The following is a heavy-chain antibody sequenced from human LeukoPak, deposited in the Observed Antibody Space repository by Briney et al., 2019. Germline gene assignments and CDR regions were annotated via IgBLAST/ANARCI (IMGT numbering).Heavy chain of an antibody. CDR1: GGSISSYY. V-gene: IGHV4-59*08. D-gene: IGHD4-17*01. CDR3: ARHTSSYGGFDY. J-gene: IGHJ4*02. CDR2: IYYSGST. Sequence: PSETLSLTCAVYGGSISSYYWSWIRQPPGKGLEWIGYIYYSGSTNYNPSLKSRVTISVDTSKNQFSLKLSSVTAADTAVYYCARHTSSYGGFDYWGQGTLVTVSS.